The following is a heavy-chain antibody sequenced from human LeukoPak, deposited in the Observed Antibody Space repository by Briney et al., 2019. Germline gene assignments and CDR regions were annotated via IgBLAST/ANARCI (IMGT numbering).Heavy chain of an antibody. Sequence: PSETLSLTCAVYAGSFSGYYWSWLPQRPRKGLEWVGEINHSGSTNYNPSLKSRVTISVDTSKNQFSLKLSSVTAADTAVYYCARGTMLADDAFDIWGQGTMLTVSS. CDR3: ARGTMLADDAFDI. D-gene: IGHD3-10*02. J-gene: IGHJ3*02. CDR2: INHSGST. V-gene: IGHV4-34*01. CDR1: AGSFSGYY.